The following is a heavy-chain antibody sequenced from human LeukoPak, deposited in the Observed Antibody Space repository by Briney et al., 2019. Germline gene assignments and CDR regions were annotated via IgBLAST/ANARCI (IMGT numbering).Heavy chain of an antibody. V-gene: IGHV3-30-3*02. J-gene: IGHJ4*02. CDR3: AKTANSGFDY. CDR2: ISYDGSNK. Sequence: PGGSLRLSCAASGFTFSSYAMHWVRQAPGKGLEWVAVISYDGSNKYYADSVKGRFTISRDNSKNTLYLQMISLRAEDTAVYYCAKTANSGFDYWGQGTLVTVSS. D-gene: IGHD1-26*01. CDR1: GFTFSSYA.